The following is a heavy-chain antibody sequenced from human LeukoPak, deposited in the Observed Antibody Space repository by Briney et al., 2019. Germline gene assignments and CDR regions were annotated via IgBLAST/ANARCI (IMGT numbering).Heavy chain of an antibody. CDR2: IGNKADNYAT. CDR1: GFTFSGSV. CDR3: TPLVPGHVAFDY. D-gene: IGHD2-21*01. J-gene: IGHJ4*02. V-gene: IGHV3-73*01. Sequence: GSLRLSCAASGFTFSGSVMHWVRQASGKGLEWIGQIGNKADNYATAYAASVKGRFTISRDDSKNTAYLQVNSLKTEDTAVYFCTPLVPGHVAFDYWGQGTLVTVSS.